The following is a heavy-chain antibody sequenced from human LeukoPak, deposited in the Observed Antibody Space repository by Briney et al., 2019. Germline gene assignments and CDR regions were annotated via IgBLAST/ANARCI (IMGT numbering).Heavy chain of an antibody. V-gene: IGHV1-46*01. D-gene: IGHD3-10*01. J-gene: IGHJ5*02. Sequence: ASVKVSCKAFGYSFTGYYMHWVRQAPGQGLEWMGIINPSGGSTSYAQKFQGRVTMTRDTSTSTVYMELSSLRSEDTAVYYCARDGDYYGSGSYYKGRWFDPWGQGTLVTVSS. CDR2: INPSGGST. CDR3: ARDGDYYGSGSYYKGRWFDP. CDR1: GYSFTGYY.